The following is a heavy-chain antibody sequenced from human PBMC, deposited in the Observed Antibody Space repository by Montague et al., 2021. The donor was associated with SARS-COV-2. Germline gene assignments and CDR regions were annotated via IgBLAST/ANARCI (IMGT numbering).Heavy chain of an antibody. J-gene: IGHJ4*02. CDR1: GGSISSTSFF. Sequence: ETLSLTCSVSGGSISSTSFFWAWIRQPPGKGLEWVGSMYSSGTTYYNPSLKSRVTISGDTSRNQLSVRLSSVTAADTAVYYCARSASGWFIYWGQGTLVTVSS. D-gene: IGHD6-19*01. CDR2: MYSSGTT. CDR3: ARSASGWFIY. V-gene: IGHV4-39*01.